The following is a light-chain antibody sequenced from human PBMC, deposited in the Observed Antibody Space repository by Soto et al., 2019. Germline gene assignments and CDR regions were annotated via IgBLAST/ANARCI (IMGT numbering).Light chain of an antibody. Sequence: ESVLTQSRATLSLSPGPRATLCCRASQSVSSYLAWYQQKPGQAPRLLIYDASNRATGIPARFSGSGSGTDFTLTISSLQPEDFAVYYCQQRSNWPTFGQGTRLEIK. V-gene: IGKV3-11*01. J-gene: IGKJ5*01. CDR2: DAS. CDR3: QQRSNWPT. CDR1: QSVSSY.